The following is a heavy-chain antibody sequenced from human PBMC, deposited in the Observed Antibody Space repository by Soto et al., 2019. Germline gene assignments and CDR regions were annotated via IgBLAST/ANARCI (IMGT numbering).Heavy chain of an antibody. CDR1: GFTFSSYA. CDR3: AREWGFYGSGSYNYYYGMDV. J-gene: IGHJ6*02. V-gene: IGHV3-30-3*01. Sequence: GGSLRLSCAASGFTFSSYAMHWVRQAPGKGLEWVAVISYDGSNKYYADSVKGRFTISRDNSKNTLYLQMNGLRAEDTAVYYCAREWGFYGSGSYNYYYGMDVWGQGTTVTVSS. D-gene: IGHD3-10*01. CDR2: ISYDGSNK.